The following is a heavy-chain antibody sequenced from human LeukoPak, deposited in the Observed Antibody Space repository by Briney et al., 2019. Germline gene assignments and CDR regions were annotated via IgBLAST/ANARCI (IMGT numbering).Heavy chain of an antibody. Sequence: GRSLRLSCAASGFTFTSYAMSWVPQAPGKGLEWGSAISGSGGSTYYADSVKGRFTISRYNSKNTLYLQMNSLRAEDTSVYYCAIARDVWSGYYLYYVDYWGQGTLVTVSS. CDR2: ISGSGGST. J-gene: IGHJ4*02. CDR1: GFTFTSYA. CDR3: AIARDVWSGYYLYYVDY. D-gene: IGHD3-3*01. V-gene: IGHV3-23*01.